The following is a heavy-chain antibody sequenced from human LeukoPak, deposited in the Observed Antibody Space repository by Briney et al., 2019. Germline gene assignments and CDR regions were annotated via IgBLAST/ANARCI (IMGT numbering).Heavy chain of an antibody. J-gene: IGHJ4*01. D-gene: IGHD1-26*01. V-gene: IGHV4-39*01. CDR2: IYYSGST. Sequence: SETLSLTCTVSGGSISSSSYYWGWIRQPPGKGLEWIGSIYYSGSTYYNPSLKSRVTISVDTSKNQFSLKLSSVTAADTAVYYCATNPISTTPNYFDYLGHGTLVTVSS. CDR1: GGSISSSSYY. CDR3: ATNPISTTPNYFDY.